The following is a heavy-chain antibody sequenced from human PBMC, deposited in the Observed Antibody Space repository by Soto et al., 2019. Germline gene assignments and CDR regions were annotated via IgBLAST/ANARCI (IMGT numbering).Heavy chain of an antibody. J-gene: IGHJ4*02. V-gene: IGHV3-53*01. CDR2: IYSGGST. D-gene: IGHD4-17*01. Sequence: GGSLRLSCAASGFTVSSNYMSWVRQAPGKGLEWVSVIYSGGSTYYADSVKGRFTISRDNSKNTLYLQMNSLRAEDTAVYYCARGQVDYGGNSLGPFDYWGQGTLVTVSS. CDR3: ARGQVDYGGNSLGPFDY. CDR1: GFTVSSNY.